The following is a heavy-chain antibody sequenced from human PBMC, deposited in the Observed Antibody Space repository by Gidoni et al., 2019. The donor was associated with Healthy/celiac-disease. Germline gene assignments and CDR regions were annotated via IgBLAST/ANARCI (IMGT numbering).Heavy chain of an antibody. J-gene: IGHJ4*02. CDR2: IRSKAYGGTT. V-gene: IGHV3-49*04. D-gene: IGHD5-18*01. Sequence: EVQLVESGGGLVQPGRSLRLSCTASGFTFGDYAMSWVRQAPGKGLEWVGFIRSKAYGGTTEYAASVKGRFTISRDDSKSIAYLQMNSLKTEDTAVYYCTRDTIQLWYYFDYWGQGTLVTVSS. CDR1: GFTFGDYA. CDR3: TRDTIQLWYYFDY.